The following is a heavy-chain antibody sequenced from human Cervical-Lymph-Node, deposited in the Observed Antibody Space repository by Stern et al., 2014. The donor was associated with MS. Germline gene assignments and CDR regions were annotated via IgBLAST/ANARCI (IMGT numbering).Heavy chain of an antibody. CDR2: ISDDGRHK. D-gene: IGHD6-13*01. CDR1: GFTFSRSG. CDR3: AKDRSHSWTFDY. V-gene: IGHV3-30*18. J-gene: IGHJ4*02. Sequence: VQLVESGGGVVQPGRSLRLSCAASGFTFSRSGMHWVRQAPGKGLEWVAVISDDGRHKYYADSVKGRFTISRDRSKNTVYLQMDSLRAEDTAVYYCAKDRSHSWTFDYWGQGTLVTVSS.